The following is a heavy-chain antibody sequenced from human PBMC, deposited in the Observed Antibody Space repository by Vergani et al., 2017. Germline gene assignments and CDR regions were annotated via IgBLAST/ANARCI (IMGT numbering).Heavy chain of an antibody. J-gene: IGHJ5*02. CDR2: ISSSGST. D-gene: IGHD3-10*01. Sequence: QVLLKESGPGLAKPSETLSLTCTVSGDSMTKSFYYWGWIRQPPGKGLEWIGSISSSGSTYYNPSLKSRVTISVDTSKNQFSLKLSSVTAADTAVYYCARGVRWFDPWGQGTLVTVSS. CDR1: GDSMTKSFYY. CDR3: ARGVRWFDP. V-gene: IGHV4-39*01.